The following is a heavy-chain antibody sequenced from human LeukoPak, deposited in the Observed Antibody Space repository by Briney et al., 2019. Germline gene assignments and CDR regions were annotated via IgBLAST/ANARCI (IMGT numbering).Heavy chain of an antibody. D-gene: IGHD2-15*01. CDR1: GFTFDDYA. Sequence: GGSLRLSCAASGFTFDDYAMHWVRQAPGKGLEWVSLISWDGGSTYYADSVKGRFTISRDNSKNSLYLQMNSLRAEDTAVYYCAKIVVPEYYWGQGTLVTVSS. CDR3: AKIVVPEYY. V-gene: IGHV3-43D*04. J-gene: IGHJ4*02. CDR2: ISWDGGST.